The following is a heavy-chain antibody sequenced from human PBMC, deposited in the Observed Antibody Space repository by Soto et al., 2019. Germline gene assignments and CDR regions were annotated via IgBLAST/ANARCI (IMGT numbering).Heavy chain of an antibody. CDR1: GGSISSGGYY. CDR2: IYYSGST. J-gene: IGHJ4*02. V-gene: IGHV4-31*03. CDR3: ARGSGSGYSSGLGY. D-gene: IGHD3-22*01. Sequence: LSLTCTVSGGSISSGGYYWSWIRQHPGKGLEWIGYIYYSGSTYYNPSLKSRVTISVDTSKNQFSLKLSSVTAADTAVYYCARGSGSGYSSGLGYWGQGTLVTVSS.